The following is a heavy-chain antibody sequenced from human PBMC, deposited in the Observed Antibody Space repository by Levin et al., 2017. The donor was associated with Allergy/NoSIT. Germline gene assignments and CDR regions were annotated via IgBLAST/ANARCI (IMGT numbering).Heavy chain of an antibody. CDR3: ARSLRVNFDY. D-gene: IGHD4-17*01. CDR1: GGSFSTYY. CDR2: FYYTGDT. Sequence: SQTLSLTCSVSGGSFSTYYWSWIRQSPGKGLEWIGYFYYTGDTNYNPSLASRVTISGDTSKNQFSLTLTSVTAADTAVYYCARSLRVNFDYWGQGTLVTVSS. J-gene: IGHJ4*02. V-gene: IGHV4-59*01.